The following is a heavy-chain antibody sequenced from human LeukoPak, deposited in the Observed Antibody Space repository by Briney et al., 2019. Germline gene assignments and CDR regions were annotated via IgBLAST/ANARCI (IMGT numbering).Heavy chain of an antibody. J-gene: IGHJ6*03. CDR1: GGSISSSSSY. CDR2: INHSGST. V-gene: IGHV4-39*07. Sequence: PSETLSLTCSVSGGSISSSSSYWSWIRQPPGKGLEWIGEINHSGSTNYNPSLKSRVTISVDTSKNQFSLKLSSVTAADTAVYYCARPPQRIAAAGFDYYMDVWGKGTTVTISS. CDR3: ARPPQRIAAAGFDYYMDV. D-gene: IGHD6-13*01.